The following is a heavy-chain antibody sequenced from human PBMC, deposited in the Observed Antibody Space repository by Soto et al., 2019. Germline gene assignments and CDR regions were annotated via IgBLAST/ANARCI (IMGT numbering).Heavy chain of an antibody. CDR3: ATENLASGHDAFDI. J-gene: IGHJ3*02. CDR1: GLTFSAYV. CDR2: IWYDGTNK. Sequence: QVQLVESGGGVVQPGGSLRLSCAASGLTFSAYVMHWFRQAPGKGLEWVSLIWYDGTNKYYEDSVNGRFTISRDNSKNTLYLQMNSLRVEDTAVYYFATENLASGHDAFDIWGQGTMVIVSA. D-gene: IGHD3-10*01. V-gene: IGHV3-33*03.